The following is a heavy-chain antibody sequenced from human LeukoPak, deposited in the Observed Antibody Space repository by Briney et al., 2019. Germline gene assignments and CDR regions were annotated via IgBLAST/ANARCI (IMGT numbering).Heavy chain of an antibody. V-gene: IGHV4-59*01. CDR3: ARNHGSGRGEWFDP. D-gene: IGHD3-10*01. CDR1: GGSISSYY. Sequence: TSETLSLTCTVSGGSISSYYWSWIRQPPGKGLEWIGYIYYSGSTKYNPSLKSRVTISVDTSKNQFSLKMSSVTAADTAVYYCARNHGSGRGEWFDPWGQGTLVTVSS. J-gene: IGHJ5*02. CDR2: IYYSGST.